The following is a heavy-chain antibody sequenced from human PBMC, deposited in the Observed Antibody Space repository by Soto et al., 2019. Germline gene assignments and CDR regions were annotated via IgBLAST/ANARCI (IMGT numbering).Heavy chain of an antibody. Sequence: VQLLESGGGLVQPGGSLRLSCAASGFIFSNYGMSWVRQAPGKGLEWVSSISDSGGSTYYADSVKGRFTISRDNSKNTLYLQMNSLRAEDTAVYYCAKDRGYRFGYTNDWGQGTLVIVSS. V-gene: IGHV3-23*01. J-gene: IGHJ4*02. CDR3: AKDRGYRFGYTND. CDR2: ISDSGGST. D-gene: IGHD5-18*01. CDR1: GFIFSNYG.